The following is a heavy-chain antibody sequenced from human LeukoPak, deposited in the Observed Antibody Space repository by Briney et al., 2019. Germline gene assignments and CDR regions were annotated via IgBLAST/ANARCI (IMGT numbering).Heavy chain of an antibody. D-gene: IGHD3-22*01. CDR3: AKAKGANYYDSSGYYYDVSGYYFDY. V-gene: IGHV3-23*01. CDR2: ISGSGGST. CDR1: GFTFSSYA. J-gene: IGHJ4*02. Sequence: PGGSLRLSCAASGFTFSSYAMSWVRQAPGKGLEWVSAISGSGGSTYYADSVKGRFTISRDNSKNTLYLQMNSLRAEDTAVYYCAKAKGANYYDSSGYYYDVSGYYFDYWGQGTLVTVSS.